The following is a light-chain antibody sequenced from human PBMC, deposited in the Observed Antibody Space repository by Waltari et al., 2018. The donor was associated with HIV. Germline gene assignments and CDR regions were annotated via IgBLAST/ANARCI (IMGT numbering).Light chain of an antibody. CDR3: QQFDDWEYT. CDR1: KNVNRDY. V-gene: IGKV3-20*01. Sequence: VLTQPPGSLSLSPGDSVSLSCRASKNVNRDYLAWYQQRRGQPPTLLVSGTSVRAPGVPDRFSGSGSGTVFTLTINRLEPEDFTTYLCQQFDDWEYTFGQGTHL. J-gene: IGKJ2*01. CDR2: GTS.